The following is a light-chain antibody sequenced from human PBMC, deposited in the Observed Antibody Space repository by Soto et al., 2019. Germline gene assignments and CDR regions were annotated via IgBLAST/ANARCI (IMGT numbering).Light chain of an antibody. J-gene: IGKJ5*01. CDR3: QQYGSSPLIT. CDR1: QRLSSSY. V-gene: IGKV3-20*01. Sequence: EIVLTQSPGTLSLSPGERATLSCRASQRLSSSYLAWYQHKPGQAPRLLIYAASSRATGIPDRFSGSGSWTDFTLTLRRLQPEDFAVYYCQQYGSSPLITFGQGTLLEIK. CDR2: AAS.